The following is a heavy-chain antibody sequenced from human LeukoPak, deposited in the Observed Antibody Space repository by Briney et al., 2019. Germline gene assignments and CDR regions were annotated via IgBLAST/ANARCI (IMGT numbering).Heavy chain of an antibody. CDR2: INHSGST. CDR3: ARQLWDRPFDY. D-gene: IGHD5-18*01. CDR1: GGSFSGYY. J-gene: IGHJ4*02. V-gene: IGHV4-34*01. Sequence: SETLSFTCAVYGGSFSGYYWSRIRQPPGKGLEWIGEINHSGSTNYNPSLKSRVTISVDTSKNQFSLKLSSVTAADTAVYYCARQLWDRPFDYWGQGTLVTVSS.